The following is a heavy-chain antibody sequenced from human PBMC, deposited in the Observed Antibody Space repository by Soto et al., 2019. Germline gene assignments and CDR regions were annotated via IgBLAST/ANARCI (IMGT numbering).Heavy chain of an antibody. J-gene: IGHJ5*01. CDR3: VGDGAGGYGQGWFDP. CDR1: GDSISRGGYY. Sequence: QVQLQESGPGLVKPSQTLSLTCSVSGDSISRGGYYYNWIRQLPGKGLEWIVYIYHSGSTNYNPSLQSRVTISSDTSKNQLSLELTSVTAADTAVYYCVGDGAGGYGQGWFDPWGQGTLVTVSS. CDR2: IYHSGST. D-gene: IGHD2-15*01. V-gene: IGHV4-31*03.